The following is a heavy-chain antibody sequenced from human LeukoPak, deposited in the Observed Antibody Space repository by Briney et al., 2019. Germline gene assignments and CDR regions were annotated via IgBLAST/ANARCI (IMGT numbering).Heavy chain of an antibody. J-gene: IGHJ5*02. V-gene: IGHV3-74*01. Sequence: PGGSLGLSCAASGFTFSSYWMHWVRQAPGKGLVWVSRINSDGSSTSYADSVKGRFTISRDNAKNTLYLQMNSLRAEDTAVYYCARDKASGWFDPWGQGTLVTVSS. CDR1: GFTFSSYW. CDR3: ARDKASGWFDP. CDR2: INSDGSST.